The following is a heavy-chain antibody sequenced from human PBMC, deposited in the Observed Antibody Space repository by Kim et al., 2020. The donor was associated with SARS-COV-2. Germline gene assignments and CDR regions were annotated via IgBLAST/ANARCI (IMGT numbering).Heavy chain of an antibody. J-gene: IGHJ4*02. CDR1: GTTFNDYP. V-gene: IGHV3-49*04. Sequence: GGSLRLSCTTSGTTFNDYPVSWVRQTPGKGLEWLGFIRNRGSGKTTKYDASVRDRFTIASDNSTGIAYLQMVSLKIEGTAAYYWAGVRSYHASGNEFPYWGQGTLVTVSS. CDR3: AGVRSYHASGNEFPY. CDR2: IRNRGSGKTT. D-gene: IGHD3-10*02.